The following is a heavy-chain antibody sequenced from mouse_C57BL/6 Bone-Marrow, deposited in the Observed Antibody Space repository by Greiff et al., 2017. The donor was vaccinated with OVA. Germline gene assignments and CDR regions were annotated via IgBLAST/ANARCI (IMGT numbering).Heavy chain of an antibody. D-gene: IGHD3-3*01. CDR1: GYSFTSYY. CDR3: ARGGRVFDY. Sequence: QVQLKQSGPELVKPGASVKISCKASGYSFTSYYIHWVKQRPGQGLEWIGWLYPGSGNTKYNEKFKGKATLTADTSSSTAYMQLSSLTSEDSAVYYCARGGRVFDYWGQGTTLTVSS. CDR2: LYPGSGNT. J-gene: IGHJ2*01. V-gene: IGHV1-66*01.